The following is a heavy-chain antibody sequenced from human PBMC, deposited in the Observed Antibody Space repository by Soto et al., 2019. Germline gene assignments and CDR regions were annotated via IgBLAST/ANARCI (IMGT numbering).Heavy chain of an antibody. Sequence: SETLSLTCAVYGGSFSGYYWSWIRQPPGKGLEWIGEINHSGSTNYNPSLKSRVTISVDTSKNQFSLKLSSVTATDTAVYYCAREEPSIRIGQQLVFDYGGQGTLVTVSS. CDR2: INHSGST. V-gene: IGHV4-34*01. CDR3: AREEPSIRIGQQLVFDY. J-gene: IGHJ4*02. D-gene: IGHD6-13*01. CDR1: GGSFSGYY.